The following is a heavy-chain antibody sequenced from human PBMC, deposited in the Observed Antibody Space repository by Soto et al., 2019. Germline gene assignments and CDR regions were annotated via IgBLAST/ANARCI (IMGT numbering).Heavy chain of an antibody. Sequence: VQLLESGGGLVQPGGSLRLSCEASGFTFSRYAMIWVRQAPGKGLEWVSGISGSGDSTYYADSVKGRFTISRDNSKNTLYVQMNSLRAEDTAVYYCAKGSGSYPDYSYYHAMDVWGQGTAVTVSS. J-gene: IGHJ6*02. CDR3: AKGSGSYPDYSYYHAMDV. V-gene: IGHV3-23*01. CDR1: GFTFSRYA. D-gene: IGHD3-10*01. CDR2: ISGSGDST.